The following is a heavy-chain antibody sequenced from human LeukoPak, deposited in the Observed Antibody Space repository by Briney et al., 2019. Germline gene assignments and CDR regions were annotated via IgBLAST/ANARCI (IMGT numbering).Heavy chain of an antibody. J-gene: IGHJ4*02. CDR3: ARDFDFYGSGSYFDY. D-gene: IGHD3-10*01. CDR2: IYTSGST. V-gene: IGHV4-4*07. CDR1: GGSFSSYY. Sequence: SQTLSLTCTVSGGSFSSYYWSWIRQPAGKGLEWIGRIYTSGSTNYNPSLKSRVTMSVDTSKNQFSLKLSSVTAADTAVYYCARDFDFYGSGSYFDYWGQGTLVTVSS.